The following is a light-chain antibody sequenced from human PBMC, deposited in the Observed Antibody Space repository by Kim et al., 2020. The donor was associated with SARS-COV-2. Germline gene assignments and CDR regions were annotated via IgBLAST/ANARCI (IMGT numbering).Light chain of an antibody. V-gene: IGKV1-5*03. Sequence: SASVGDRVNITCRASQSISSWLAWYQQKPGKAPKVLIYKASTLQTGVPSRFSGSGSGTEFTLTIRCLQPDDFATYYCQQYDTYSYTFGQGTKLEI. CDR3: QQYDTYSYT. J-gene: IGKJ2*01. CDR2: KAS. CDR1: QSISSW.